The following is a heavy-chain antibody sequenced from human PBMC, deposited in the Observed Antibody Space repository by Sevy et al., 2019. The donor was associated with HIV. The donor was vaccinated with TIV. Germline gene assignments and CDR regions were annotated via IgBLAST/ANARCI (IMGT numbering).Heavy chain of an antibody. J-gene: IGHJ6*02. Sequence: GGSLRLSCSASRFTFSSYAMHWVRQAPGKGLEYVSAITSNGGSTYYSDSVKGRFTISRDNSKNTLYLQMSSLRAEDTAVYYCVNQRFLGQYYYYGMDVWGHGTTVTVSS. CDR2: ITSNGGST. V-gene: IGHV3-64D*06. D-gene: IGHD3-3*01. CDR1: RFTFSSYA. CDR3: VNQRFLGQYYYYGMDV.